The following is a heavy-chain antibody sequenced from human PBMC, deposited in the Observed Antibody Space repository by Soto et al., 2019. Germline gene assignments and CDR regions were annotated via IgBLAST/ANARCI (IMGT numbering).Heavy chain of an antibody. D-gene: IGHD3-10*01. V-gene: IGHV3-48*03. CDR2: ISSSDGTV. J-gene: IGHJ4*02. CDR3: TRDFYFYYFDN. Sequence: GGSLRLSCAVSGFTFSSFEMNWVRQAPGKGLEWISHISSSDGTVYYADSVKGRFTISRDNAKMSLYLQMNSLRAEDTAVYYCTRDFYFYYFDNWGQGTVVTVSS. CDR1: GFTFSSFE.